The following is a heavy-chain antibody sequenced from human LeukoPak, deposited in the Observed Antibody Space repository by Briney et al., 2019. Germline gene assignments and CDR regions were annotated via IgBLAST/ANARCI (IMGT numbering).Heavy chain of an antibody. CDR3: ARQASSCPRGWFDP. CDR2: IYYSGST. V-gene: IGHV4-59*08. J-gene: IGHJ5*02. Sequence: PSETLSLTCTVSGGSISSYYWSWIRQPPGKGLEWIGYIYYSGSTNYNPSLKSRVTISVDTSKNQFSLKLSSVTAADTAVYYCARQASSCPRGWFDPWGQGTLVTVSS. CDR1: GGSISSYY. D-gene: IGHD3-10*01.